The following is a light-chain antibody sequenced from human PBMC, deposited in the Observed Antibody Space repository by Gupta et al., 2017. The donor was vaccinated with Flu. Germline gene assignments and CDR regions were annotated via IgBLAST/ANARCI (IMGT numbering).Light chain of an antibody. CDR1: SSDVGGYNS. CDR2: DVN. V-gene: IGLV2-14*01. Sequence: QSAMTQPASVSGSPGQSITISCPGTSSDVGGYNSVSWYQHHPGKAPKLMIYDVNNWPSGFSDLVSGSKSGSTASLTIAGLQAEDEAEYYCSSYTSSTTIVFGTGTKVNVL. CDR3: SSYTSSTTIV. J-gene: IGLJ1*01.